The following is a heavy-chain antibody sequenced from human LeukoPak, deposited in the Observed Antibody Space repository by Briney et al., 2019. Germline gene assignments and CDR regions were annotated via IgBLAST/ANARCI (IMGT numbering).Heavy chain of an antibody. Sequence: GASVKVSFKASGYTFTGYYIHWVRQAPGQGLEWMGWINPNSGGTKTAQTFQGRVTMTRDTSISTAYMELSRLRSDDTAVYFCARSVVAGSGNFDYWGQGTLVTVSS. CDR1: GYTFTGYY. CDR2: INPNSGGT. D-gene: IGHD6-19*01. V-gene: IGHV1-2*02. CDR3: ARSVVAGSGNFDY. J-gene: IGHJ4*02.